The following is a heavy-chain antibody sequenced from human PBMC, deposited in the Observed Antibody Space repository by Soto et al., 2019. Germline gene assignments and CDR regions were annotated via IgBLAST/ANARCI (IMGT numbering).Heavy chain of an antibody. Sequence: GGSLRLSCAASGFTFSSYAMSWVRQAPGKGLEWISAVSGSGGSTYYADSVKGRFTISRDNYRNTVYLQMNGLRTEETAFYYCVSGEGRNGHDTRFDYWGHGTLVTVSS. CDR2: VSGSGGST. CDR1: GFTFSSYA. V-gene: IGHV3-23*01. J-gene: IGHJ4*01. D-gene: IGHD5-12*01. CDR3: VSGEGRNGHDTRFDY.